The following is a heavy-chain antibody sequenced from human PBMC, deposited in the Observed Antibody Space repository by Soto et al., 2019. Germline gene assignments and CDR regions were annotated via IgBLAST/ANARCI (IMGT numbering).Heavy chain of an antibody. CDR3: ARTIYCSSTSCYYYYYYGMGV. CDR1: GYTFTSYD. J-gene: IGHJ6*02. V-gene: IGHV1-8*01. CDR2: MNPNSGNT. D-gene: IGHD2-2*01. Sequence: ASVKVSCKASGYTFTSYDINWVLQATGQGLEWMGWMNPNSGNTSYAQKLQGRVTMTTNTSTSTAYMELRSLRSDDTAVYYCARTIYCSSTSCYYYYYYGMGVWGQGTTVTVSS.